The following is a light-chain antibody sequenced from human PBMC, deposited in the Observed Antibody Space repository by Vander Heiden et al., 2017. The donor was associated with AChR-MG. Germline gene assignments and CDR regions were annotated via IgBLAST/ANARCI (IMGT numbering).Light chain of an antibody. Sequence: SALTQPAPLSASPGKSITISCTGTSSDVGSYNLVSWYQQHPGKAPKLMIYEGSKRPSGVSNRFAGSKSGNTASLTISGLQAEDEADYYCCSYAGSSTLVFGGGTKLTVL. CDR2: EGS. CDR3: CSYAGSSTLV. V-gene: IGLV2-23*01. CDR1: SSDVGSYNL. J-gene: IGLJ2*01.